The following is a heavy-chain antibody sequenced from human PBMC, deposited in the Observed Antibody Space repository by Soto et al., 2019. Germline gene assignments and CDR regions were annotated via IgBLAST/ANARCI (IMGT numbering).Heavy chain of an antibody. CDR1: GFTFSSYA. J-gene: IGHJ6*02. Sequence: SLRLSCAASGFTFSSYAMHWVRQAPGKGLEWVAVISYDGSNKYYADSVKGRFTISRDNSKNTLYLQMNSLRAEDTAVYYCARDRIVVVPAAHTPRYYYYGMDVWGQGTTVTVSS. D-gene: IGHD2-2*01. V-gene: IGHV3-30-3*01. CDR3: ARDRIVVVPAAHTPRYYYYGMDV. CDR2: ISYDGSNK.